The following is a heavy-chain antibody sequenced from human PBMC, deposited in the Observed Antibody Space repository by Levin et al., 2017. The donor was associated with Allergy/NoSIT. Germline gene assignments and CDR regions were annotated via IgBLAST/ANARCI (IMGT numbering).Heavy chain of an antibody. J-gene: IGHJ4*02. CDR3: ARQLGNFWSGYNYFDY. Sequence: PGESLKISCAASGFTFSSYEMNWVRQAPGKGLEWVSYISSSGSTIYYADSVKGRFTISRDNAKNSLYLQMNSLRAEDTAVYYCARQLGNFWSGYNYFDYWGKGTLVTVSS. CDR1: GFTFSSYE. CDR2: ISSSGSTI. D-gene: IGHD3-3*01. V-gene: IGHV3-48*03.